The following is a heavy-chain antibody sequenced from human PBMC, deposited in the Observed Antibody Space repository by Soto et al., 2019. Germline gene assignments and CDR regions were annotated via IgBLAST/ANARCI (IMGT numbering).Heavy chain of an antibody. CDR1: GFTFSDYY. CDR3: ARGGVRGTTSRGQVYN. J-gene: IGHJ4*02. D-gene: IGHD1-7*01. Sequence: QVQVVASGGGLVKPGGSLRLSCAASGFTFSDYYMNWIRQAPGKGLEWVSYISSSSDYTKYADSVKGRFTISRDNAKSSLYLQMNSLRAEDTALYYCARGGVRGTTSRGQVYNWGQGTLVTVSS. CDR2: ISSSSDYT. V-gene: IGHV3-11*06.